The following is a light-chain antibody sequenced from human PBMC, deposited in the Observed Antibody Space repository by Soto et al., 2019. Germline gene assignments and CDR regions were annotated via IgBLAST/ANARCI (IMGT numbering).Light chain of an antibody. CDR2: DAS. Sequence: EIVLTQSPATLSLSPGERANLSCRASQSVSSYLAWYQQKPGQAPRLLIYDASNRATGIPARFSGSGSGTDFTLTISSLEPEDFAVYYCQQRSNWPQVTFGQGTKVEIK. J-gene: IGKJ1*01. CDR3: QQRSNWPQVT. V-gene: IGKV3-11*01. CDR1: QSVSSY.